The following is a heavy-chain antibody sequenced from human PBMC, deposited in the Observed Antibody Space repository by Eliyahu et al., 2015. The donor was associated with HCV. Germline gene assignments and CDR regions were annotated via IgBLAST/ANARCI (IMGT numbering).Heavy chain of an antibody. CDR3: AKDFLNQWLVDY. D-gene: IGHD6-19*01. CDR1: GFTFSSYA. V-gene: IGHV3-23*01. J-gene: IGHJ4*02. Sequence: EVQLLESGGGLVQPGGSLRLSCAASGFTFSSYAMSWVPXAPGKGLGWVPAISGSGXSTYYAXSVKGRFTISRDNSKNTLYLQMNSLRAEDTAVYYCAKDFLNQWLVDYWGQGTLVTVSS. CDR2: ISGSGXST.